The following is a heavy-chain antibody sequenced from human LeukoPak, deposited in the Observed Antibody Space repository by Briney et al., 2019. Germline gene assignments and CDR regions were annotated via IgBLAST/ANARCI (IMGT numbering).Heavy chain of an antibody. CDR3: AKYRTTNAPPRNFDY. D-gene: IGHD1-14*01. V-gene: IGHV3-11*01. CDR2: ISSSGSAT. CDR1: GFTLSDYY. J-gene: IGHJ4*02. Sequence: PGGSLRLSCAASGFTLSDYYMSWIRQAPGKGLEWVSYISSSGSATYYADSAKGRFTISRDNSNNTLYLQMNSLRADDTAVYYCAKYRTTNAPPRNFDYWGQGALVTVSS.